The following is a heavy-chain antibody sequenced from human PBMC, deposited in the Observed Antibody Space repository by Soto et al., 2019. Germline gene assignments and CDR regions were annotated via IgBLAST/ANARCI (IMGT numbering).Heavy chain of an antibody. J-gene: IGHJ4*02. CDR3: AKELAVAGFDY. CDR2: IAESGGST. Sequence: GGSLRLSCAASGFTFSSYAMSWVRQAPGKGLEWVSSIAESGGSTYYADSVKGRFTISRDNSKNTLYLQMNNLRAEDTAVFYCAKELAVAGFDYWGQGTLVTVSS. V-gene: IGHV3-23*01. CDR1: GFTFSSYA. D-gene: IGHD6-19*01.